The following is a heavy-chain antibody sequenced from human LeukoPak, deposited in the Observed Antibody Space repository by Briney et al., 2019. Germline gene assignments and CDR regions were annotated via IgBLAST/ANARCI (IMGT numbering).Heavy chain of an antibody. CDR1: EFTFSSYA. D-gene: IGHD4-17*01. Sequence: PGGSLRLSCAASEFTFSSYAMSWVRQAPGKGLEWVSAISGSGGSTYYADSVKGRFTISRDNSMNTLYLQMNSLRAEDTAVYYCASEIYGDGVFYWGQGTLVTVSS. V-gene: IGHV3-23*01. CDR2: ISGSGGST. CDR3: ASEIYGDGVFY. J-gene: IGHJ4*02.